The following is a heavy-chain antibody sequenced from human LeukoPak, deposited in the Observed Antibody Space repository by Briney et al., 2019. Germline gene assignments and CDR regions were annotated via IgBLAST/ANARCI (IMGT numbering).Heavy chain of an antibody. D-gene: IGHD2-2*01. CDR2: IYTGGST. V-gene: IGHV4-4*07. CDR1: GGSISSYY. J-gene: IGHJ6*02. Sequence: SETLSLTCTVSGGSISSYYWSWIRQPAGKGLEWIGRIYTGGSTNYNPSLKSRVTMSVDTSKNQFSLKLSSVTAADTAVYYCARDIVVVPAENYYGMDVWGQGTTVTVSS. CDR3: ARDIVVVPAENYYGMDV.